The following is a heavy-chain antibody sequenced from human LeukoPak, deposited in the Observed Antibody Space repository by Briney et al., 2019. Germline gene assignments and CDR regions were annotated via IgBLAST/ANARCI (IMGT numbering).Heavy chain of an antibody. CDR3: ASRSVGHDSIPAAMYHWFDP. CDR2: IIPIFGTA. CDR1: GGTFSSYA. D-gene: IGHD2-2*01. Sequence: GASVKVSCKASGGTFSSYAISWVRQAPGQGLEWMGGIIPIFGTANYAQKFQGRVTITTDESTSTAYMELSSLRSEDTAVYYCASRSVGHDSIPAAMYHWFDPWAREPWSPSPQ. J-gene: IGHJ5*02. V-gene: IGHV1-69*05.